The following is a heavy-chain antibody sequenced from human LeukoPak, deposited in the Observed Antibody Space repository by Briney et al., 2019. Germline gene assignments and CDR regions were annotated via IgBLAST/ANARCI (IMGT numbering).Heavy chain of an antibody. CDR3: ARDPSVSPPLLNYYYGMDV. CDR2: ISYDGSNK. D-gene: IGHD1-26*01. CDR1: GFTFSSYG. V-gene: IGHV3-30*19. J-gene: IGHJ6*02. Sequence: GGSLRLSCAASGFTFSSYGMHWVRQAPGKGLEWVAVISYDGSNKYYADSVEGRFTISRDNSKNTLYLQMNSLRAEDTAVYYCARDPSVSPPLLNYYYGMDVWGQGTTVTVSS.